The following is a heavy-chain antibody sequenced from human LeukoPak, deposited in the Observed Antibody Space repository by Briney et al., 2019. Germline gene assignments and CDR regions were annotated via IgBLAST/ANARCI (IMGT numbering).Heavy chain of an antibody. V-gene: IGHV1-3*01. CDR1: GYTFTSYA. CDR3: ARLQSVWGSYRYYDY. J-gene: IGHJ4*02. CDR2: INAGNGNT. Sequence: GASVKVSCKASGYTFTSYATHWVRQAPGQRLEWMGWINAGNGNTKYSQKFQGRVTITRDTSASTAYMELSSLRSEDTAVYYCARLQSVWGSYRYYDYWGQGTLVTVSS. D-gene: IGHD3-16*02.